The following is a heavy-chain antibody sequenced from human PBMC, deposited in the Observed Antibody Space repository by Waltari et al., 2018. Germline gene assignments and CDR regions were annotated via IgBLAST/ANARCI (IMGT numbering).Heavy chain of an antibody. CDR2: INPNSGAT. D-gene: IGHD7-27*01. Sequence: QVQMVQSGAEVKKPGASVKVSCKASGYSFTAYYLHWGRPAPGQGLEWMGRINPNSGATTYAQMFQGRVTMTRDTSISTAYMEVTGLRSDDTAVYYCARVLSTVQLGIFAYWGQGTVVTVSS. CDR1: GYSFTAYY. J-gene: IGHJ4*02. CDR3: ARVLSTVQLGIFAY. V-gene: IGHV1-2*06.